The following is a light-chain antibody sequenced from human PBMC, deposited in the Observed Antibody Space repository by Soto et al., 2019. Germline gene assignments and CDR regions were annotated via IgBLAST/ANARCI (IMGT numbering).Light chain of an antibody. CDR2: DVT. CDR1: SSDVGDYNY. V-gene: IGLV2-14*01. CDR3: SSYSSSGTLYV. Sequence: QSALTQPASVSGSPGQSITISCTGSSSDVGDYNYVAWYQQHPDKAPKLMIFDVTSRPSGVSNRFSGSKSGSTASLTISGLQGEDEADYFCSSYSSSGTLYVFGTGTKLTVL. J-gene: IGLJ1*01.